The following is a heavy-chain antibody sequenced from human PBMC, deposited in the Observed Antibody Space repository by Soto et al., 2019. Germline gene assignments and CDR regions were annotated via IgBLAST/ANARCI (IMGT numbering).Heavy chain of an antibody. Sequence: EVQLVESGGGLVQPGGSLRLSCAASGFTFSSYSMNWVRQAPGKGLEWVSYISRSSSTIYYADSVKGRFTISRDNAENSLYLKMNSLRAEDTAVYYCAREPGGYLDYWGQGTLVTVSS. CDR1: GFTFSSYS. D-gene: IGHD2-15*01. J-gene: IGHJ4*02. V-gene: IGHV3-48*01. CDR2: ISRSSSTI. CDR3: AREPGGYLDY.